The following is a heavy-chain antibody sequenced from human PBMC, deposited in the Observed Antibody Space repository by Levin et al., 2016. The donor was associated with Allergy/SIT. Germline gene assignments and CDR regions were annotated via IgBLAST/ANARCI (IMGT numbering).Heavy chain of an antibody. CDR2: FDPEDGET. CDR3: ATASRGGGSYYYYYYMDV. D-gene: IGHD1-26*01. Sequence: WVRQAPGQGLEWMGGFDPEDGETIYAQKFQGRVTMTEDTSTDTAYMELSSLRSEDTAVYYCATASRGGGSYYYYYYMDVWGKGTTVTVSS. J-gene: IGHJ6*03. V-gene: IGHV1-24*01.